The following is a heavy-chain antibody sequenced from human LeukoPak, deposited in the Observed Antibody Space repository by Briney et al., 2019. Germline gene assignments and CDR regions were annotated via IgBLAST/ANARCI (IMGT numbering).Heavy chain of an antibody. Sequence: SVTVSCKASGYISTGYYMHWVRQAPGQGLEWMGWINPNSGGTDYAQKFQGRVIMSRDTSINTAYMELSRLRSDDTAVYYCATNNYDILTGLSWGQGTLVTVSS. J-gene: IGHJ4*02. D-gene: IGHD3-9*01. CDR2: INPNSGGT. CDR1: GYISTGYY. CDR3: ATNNYDILTGLS. V-gene: IGHV1-2*02.